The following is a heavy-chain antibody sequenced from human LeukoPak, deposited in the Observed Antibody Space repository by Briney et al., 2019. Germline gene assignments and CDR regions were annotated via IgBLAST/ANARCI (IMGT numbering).Heavy chain of an antibody. CDR2: IKSKTDGGTT. D-gene: IGHD3-3*01. V-gene: IGHV3-15*01. CDR1: GFTFSNAW. CDR3: TTRGVNYDFWSGYYSFDY. J-gene: IGHJ4*02. Sequence: GGSLRLSCAASGFTFSNAWMSWVRQAPGKGLEWVGLIKSKTDGGTTDYAAPVKGRFTISRDVSKNTMCLQMNSLKTEDTAVYYCTTRGVNYDFWSGYYSFDYWGQGTLVTVSS.